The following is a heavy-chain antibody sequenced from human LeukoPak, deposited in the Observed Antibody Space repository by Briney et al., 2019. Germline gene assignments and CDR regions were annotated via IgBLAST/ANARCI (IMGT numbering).Heavy chain of an antibody. V-gene: IGHV3-53*01. J-gene: IGHJ4*02. CDR2: IYSGGST. CDR1: GFTVSNNY. Sequence: GGSLRLSCAASGFTVSNNYMSWVRQAPGKGLEWVSVIYSGGSTYYADSVKGRFTISRDNAKNSLYLQMNSLRAEDTAVYYCARDRRVTTVTTFDYWGQGTLVTVSS. CDR3: ARDRRVTTVTTFDY. D-gene: IGHD4-17*01.